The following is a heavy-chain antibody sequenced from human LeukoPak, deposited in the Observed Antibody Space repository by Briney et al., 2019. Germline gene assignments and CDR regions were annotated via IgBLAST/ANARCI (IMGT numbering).Heavy chain of an antibody. D-gene: IGHD7-27*01. J-gene: IGHJ4*02. CDR2: IWYDGSNK. V-gene: IGHV3-33*01. CDR1: GFHFSTYG. Sequence: PGRSLRLSCAASGFHFSTYGMHWVRQAPGKGLEWVGVIWYDGSNKIYAESVKGRLTISRDNSKNTLYLQMNSLRAEDTAVYYCARDRSWGSQCYFDYWGQGTLVTVSS. CDR3: ARDRSWGSQCYFDY.